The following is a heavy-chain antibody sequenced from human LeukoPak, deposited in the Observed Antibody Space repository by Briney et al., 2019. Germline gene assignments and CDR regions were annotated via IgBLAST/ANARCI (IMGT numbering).Heavy chain of an antibody. V-gene: IGHV3-23*01. CDR3: AKAVDIVATTPGDY. Sequence: GGSLRLSCAASGFTFSSYGMSWVRQAPGKGLEWVSAISGSGGSTYYADSVKGRFTISRDNSKNTLYLQMNSLRAEDTAVYYCAKAVDIVATTPGDYWGQGTLSPSPQ. CDR1: GFTFSSYG. CDR2: ISGSGGST. D-gene: IGHD5-12*01. J-gene: IGHJ4*02.